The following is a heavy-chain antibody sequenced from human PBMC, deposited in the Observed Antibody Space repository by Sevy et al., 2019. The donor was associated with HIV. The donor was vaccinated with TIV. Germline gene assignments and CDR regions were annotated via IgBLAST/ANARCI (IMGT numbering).Heavy chain of an antibody. D-gene: IGHD3-10*01. CDR3: AKDGSDYYGSGSYLIFDY. J-gene: IGHJ4*02. CDR1: GFTFSSYA. CDR2: ISGSGGST. Sequence: WGSLRLSCAASGFTFSSYAMSWVRQAPGKGLEWVSAISGSGGSTYYADSVKGRFTISRDNSKNTLYLQMNSLRAEDTAVYYCAKDGSDYYGSGSYLIFDYWGQGTLVTVSS. V-gene: IGHV3-23*01.